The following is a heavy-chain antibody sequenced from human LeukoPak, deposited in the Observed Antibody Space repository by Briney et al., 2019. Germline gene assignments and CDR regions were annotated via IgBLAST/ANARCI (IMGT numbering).Heavy chain of an antibody. D-gene: IGHD2-21*01. CDR2: INEDGSTQ. J-gene: IGHJ4*02. CDR3: TRDYSNARDY. Sequence: GGSLRLSCEVSGITFRKYWMTWDRQAPGKGLEWVASINEDGSTQWYVDSVKGRFTVSRDNAKNSLHLQVNSLRVDDTAVYYCTRDYSNARDYWGQGTLVTVSS. CDR1: GITFRKYW. V-gene: IGHV3-7*01.